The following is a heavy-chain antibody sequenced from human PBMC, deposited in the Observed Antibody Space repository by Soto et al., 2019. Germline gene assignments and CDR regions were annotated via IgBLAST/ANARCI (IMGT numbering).Heavy chain of an antibody. Sequence: PSETLCLTYSVSAASFSKYYWTWIRQPPGKGLEWIGYVYFNGNTNYNPSLKRRVSISIDTSKNQISLTLNSVTAADTAVYYCASVTFGGVVLAHWGQGTLVTVSS. CDR1: AASFSKYY. V-gene: IGHV4-59*01. D-gene: IGHD3-16*01. J-gene: IGHJ4*02. CDR2: VYFNGNT. CDR3: ASVTFGGVVLAH.